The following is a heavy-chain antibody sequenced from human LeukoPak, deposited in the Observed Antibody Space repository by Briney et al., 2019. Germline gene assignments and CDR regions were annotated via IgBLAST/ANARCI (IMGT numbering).Heavy chain of an antibody. CDR2: MNPNSGNT. V-gene: IGHV1-8*03. CDR3: ARNGREARHFQH. Sequence: ASVKVSCKASGYTFTGYDINWVRQATGQGLEWMGWMNPNSGNTGYAQKFQGRVTITRNTSISTAYMELSSLRSEDTAAYYCARNGREARHFQHWGQRTLVTVSS. D-gene: IGHD6-6*01. CDR1: GYTFTGYD. J-gene: IGHJ1*01.